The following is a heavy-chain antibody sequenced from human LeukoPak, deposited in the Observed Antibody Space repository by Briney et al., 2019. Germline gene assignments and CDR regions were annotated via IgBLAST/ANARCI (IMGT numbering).Heavy chain of an antibody. V-gene: IGHV3-23*01. Sequence: GGPLRLSCAASGFTFRNYAMTWVRQAPGKGLEWVSGIGATGVSTHYADSVRGRFTISRDNSKNSLYLQMNSLRVEDTAIYYCTIPGGGYWGQGTLVTVSS. CDR3: TIPGGGY. J-gene: IGHJ4*02. CDR1: GFTFRNYA. D-gene: IGHD1-26*01. CDR2: IGATGVST.